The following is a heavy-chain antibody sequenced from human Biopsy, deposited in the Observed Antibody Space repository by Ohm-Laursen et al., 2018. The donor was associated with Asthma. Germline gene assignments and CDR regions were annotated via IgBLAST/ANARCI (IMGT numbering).Heavy chain of an antibody. CDR1: GGSFSNYA. CDR2: IDPNSGGT. D-gene: IGHD3-16*01. J-gene: IGHJ2*01. CDR3: ARIKIRIGAGTDRYFDL. V-gene: IGHV1-2*06. Sequence: VSSVKVSCKASGGSFSNYAISWVRQAPGQGLEWMGRIDPNSGGTNYAQKFLGRVTMTRDTSVNTAFMVLSRLRSDDTAVYYCARIKIRIGAGTDRYFDLWGRGTLVTVSS.